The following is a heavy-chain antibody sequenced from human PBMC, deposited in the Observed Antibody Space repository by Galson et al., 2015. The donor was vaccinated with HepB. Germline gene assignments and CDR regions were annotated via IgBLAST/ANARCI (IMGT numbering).Heavy chain of an antibody. CDR3: ARDPSTHNRCTEPHTWPCDP. J-gene: IGHJ5*02. Sequence: SVKVSCKASGYSFTGYYMHWVRQAPGQGPEWVGWINPNSGDRNSAQKFQGRVTMTRDTSISTACMELSRLTSDDTAVYYCARDPSTHNRCTEPHTWPCDPWRRATLVTVPS. CDR2: INPNSGDR. CDR1: GYSFTGYY. D-gene: IGHD1-14*01. V-gene: IGHV1-2*02.